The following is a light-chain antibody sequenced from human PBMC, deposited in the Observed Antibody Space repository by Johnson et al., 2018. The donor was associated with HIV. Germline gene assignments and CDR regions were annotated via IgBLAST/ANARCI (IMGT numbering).Light chain of an antibody. CDR2: DNN. J-gene: IGLJ1*01. Sequence: QSVLTQPPSVSAAPGQKVTISCSGSSSNIGNNYVSWYQQLPGTAPKLLIYDNNKRPSGIPDRFSGSKSGTSATLGITGLQTGDEADYYCGTWDNSLSANVFGTGTKGTGL. V-gene: IGLV1-51*01. CDR3: GTWDNSLSANV. CDR1: SSNIGNNY.